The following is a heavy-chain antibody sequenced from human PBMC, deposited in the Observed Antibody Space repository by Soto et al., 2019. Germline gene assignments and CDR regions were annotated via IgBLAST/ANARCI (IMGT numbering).Heavy chain of an antibody. J-gene: IGHJ5*02. CDR1: GFTFGDYA. V-gene: IGHV3-49*03. CDR2: IRSKAYGGTT. D-gene: IGHD1-7*01. Sequence: GGSLRLSCTASGFTFGDYAMSWFRQAPGKGLEWVGFIRSKAYGGTTEYAASGKGRFTISRDDSKSIAYLQMNSLKTEDTAVYYCTRDQGRYNWNYRRFDPWGQGTLVTVSS. CDR3: TRDQGRYNWNYRRFDP.